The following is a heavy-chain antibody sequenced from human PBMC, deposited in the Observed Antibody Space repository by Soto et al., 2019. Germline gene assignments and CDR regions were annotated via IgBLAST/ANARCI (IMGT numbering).Heavy chain of an antibody. V-gene: IGHV3-7*05. D-gene: IGHD3-3*01. J-gene: IGHJ4*02. Sequence: EEQLVESGGGLVRPGDSLRLSCAASGFTFSNFWMSWVRQAPGKGLEWVATIKQDGNEKYYVDSVKGRFTISRDNAENSLYLQVNSLRAEDTAVYYCARDRGITLFGVVGLWGQGTLLIVSS. CDR2: IKQDGNEK. CDR3: ARDRGITLFGVVGL. CDR1: GFTFSNFW.